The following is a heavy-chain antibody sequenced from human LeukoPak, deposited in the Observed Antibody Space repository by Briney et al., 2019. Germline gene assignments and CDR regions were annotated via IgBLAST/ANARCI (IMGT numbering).Heavy chain of an antibody. Sequence: GGSLRLSCAASGFTFSDYYMSWIRQAPGKGLEWVSYISSSGSTIYYADSVKGRFTISRDNAKNSLYLQMNSLRAEDTAVYYCARAIGSSSYRWFDPWGQGTLVTVSS. CDR1: GFTFSDYY. J-gene: IGHJ5*02. V-gene: IGHV3-11*01. D-gene: IGHD6-6*01. CDR2: ISSSGSTI. CDR3: ARAIGSSSYRWFDP.